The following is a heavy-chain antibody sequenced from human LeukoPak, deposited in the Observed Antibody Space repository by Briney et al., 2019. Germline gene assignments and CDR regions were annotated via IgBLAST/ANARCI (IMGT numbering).Heavy chain of an antibody. D-gene: IGHD3-22*01. CDR2: IYSGGSGGST. CDR3: ARSPPMYDTRFFDH. CDR1: GFTVNNNF. V-gene: IGHV3-53*01. J-gene: IGHJ4*02. Sequence: GGSLRLSCAASGFTVNNNFMSWVRQAPGKGLEWISVIYSGGSGGSTFYADSVKGRFTISRDTSKNTLYLQMNSLRVEDTAMYYCARSPPMYDTRFFDHWGQGTLVTVSS.